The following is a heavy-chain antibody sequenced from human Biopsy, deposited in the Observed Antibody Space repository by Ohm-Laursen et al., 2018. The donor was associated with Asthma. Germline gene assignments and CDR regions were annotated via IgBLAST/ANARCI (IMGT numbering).Heavy chain of an antibody. CDR2: IRVYNGNT. Sequence: GASVSASCTPYGYTFNSAGITWVRLAPGQGLEWMGWIRVYNGNTKVAQNPQDRVTMITDTSTSTAYMELRSLRSNDTAVYFCARAVDYSHYYGIDVWGQGTTVTVS. J-gene: IGHJ6*02. CDR1: GYTFNSAG. CDR3: ARAVDYSHYYGIDV. D-gene: IGHD3-10*01. V-gene: IGHV1-18*01.